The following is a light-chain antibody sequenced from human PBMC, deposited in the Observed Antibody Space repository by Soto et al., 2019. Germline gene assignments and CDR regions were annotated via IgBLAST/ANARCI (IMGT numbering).Light chain of an antibody. Sequence: VLTQPASVSGSPGQSITISCTGTSSDVGGYNYVSWYQQHPGKAPKLMIYEVSNRPSGVSNRFSGSKSGNTASLTTSGLQAEDEADYYCSSYTSSSTLVFGTGTKVTAL. J-gene: IGLJ1*01. CDR1: SSDVGGYNY. V-gene: IGLV2-14*01. CDR2: EVS. CDR3: SSYTSSSTLV.